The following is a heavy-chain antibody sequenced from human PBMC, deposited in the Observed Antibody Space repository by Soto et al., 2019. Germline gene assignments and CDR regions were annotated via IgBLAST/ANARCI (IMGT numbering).Heavy chain of an antibody. V-gene: IGHV2-5*02. D-gene: IGHD3-16*01. CDR3: ARSRNLIPEVQQVGHLDY. Sequence: QITLKESGPTLVKPTQTLTLTCTFSGFSLTTDGVGVGWVRQPPGEALEWLALIYWDDDERYSPSLKTRLTITKDTSKNQVVLIMTNMDPVDSATYYCARSRNLIPEVQQVGHLDYWGQGNLVTVSP. CDR1: GFSLTTDGVG. CDR2: IYWDDDE. J-gene: IGHJ4*02.